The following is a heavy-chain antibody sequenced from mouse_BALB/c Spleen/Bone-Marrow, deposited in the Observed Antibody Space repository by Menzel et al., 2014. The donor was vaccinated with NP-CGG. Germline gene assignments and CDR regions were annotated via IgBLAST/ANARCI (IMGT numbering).Heavy chain of an antibody. J-gene: IGHJ2*03. CDR1: GYSFTSYR. D-gene: IGHD1-1*01. Sequence: EVQLQQSGTVLARPGASVKMSCKASGYSFTSYRMYWIKQRPGQGLEWIGAIYPGNSGTSYNQNFKGKAKLTAVTSASTAYMELSSLTNEDSAVYYCTRSITTAVEFDYWGQGTSLTVSS. CDR3: TRSITTAVEFDY. V-gene: IGHV1-5*01. CDR2: IYPGNSGT.